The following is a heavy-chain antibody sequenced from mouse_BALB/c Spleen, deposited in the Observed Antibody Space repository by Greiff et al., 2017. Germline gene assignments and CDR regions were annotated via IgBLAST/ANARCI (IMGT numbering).Heavy chain of an antibody. CDR2: ISSGSSTI. CDR3: ARSPGYPLYAMDY. D-gene: IGHD2-2*01. V-gene: IGHV5-17*02. CDR1: GFTFSSFG. J-gene: IGHJ4*01. Sequence: EVKLVESGGGLVQPGGSRKLSCAASGFTFSSFGMHWVRQAPEKGLEWVAYISSGSSTIYYADTVKGRFTISRDNPKNTLFLQMTSLRSEDTAMYYCARSPGYPLYAMDYWGQGTSVTVSS.